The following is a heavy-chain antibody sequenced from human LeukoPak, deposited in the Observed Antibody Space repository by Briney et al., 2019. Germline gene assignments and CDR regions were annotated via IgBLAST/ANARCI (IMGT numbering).Heavy chain of an antibody. CDR2: IIPIFGTA. V-gene: IGHV1-69*05. Sequence: SVKVSCKASGGTFSSYAISWVRQAPGQGLEWMGGIIPIFGTANYAQKFQGRVTITTDESTNTAYMELSSLRSEDTAVYYCARRVTIFGVVTEEAFDIWGQGTMVTVSS. D-gene: IGHD3-3*01. CDR3: ARRVTIFGVVTEEAFDI. CDR1: GGTFSSYA. J-gene: IGHJ3*02.